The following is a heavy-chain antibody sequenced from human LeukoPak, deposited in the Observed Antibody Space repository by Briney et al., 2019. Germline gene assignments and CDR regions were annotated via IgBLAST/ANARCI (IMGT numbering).Heavy chain of an antibody. D-gene: IGHD1-26*01. CDR1: GYSFTSYW. CDR3: ARRRRYSGSPHPLPLDY. J-gene: IGHJ4*02. Sequence: GESLKISCKGSGYSFTSYWIGWVRQMPGKGLEWMGIIYPGDSDTRYSPSFQGQVTISADKSISTAYLQWSSLKASDTAMYYCARRRRYSGSPHPLPLDYWGQGTLVTVSS. V-gene: IGHV5-51*01. CDR2: IYPGDSDT.